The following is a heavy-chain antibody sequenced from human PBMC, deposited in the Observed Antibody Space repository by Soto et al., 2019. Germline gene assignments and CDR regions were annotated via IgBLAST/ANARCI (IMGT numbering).Heavy chain of an antibody. Sequence: EVQLLESGGGLVQPGGSLRLSCTASGFTFRSYTMNWVRQAPGMGLEWVSAIRGSADATNTADSVKGRLTISRDNSKNTLYLQMNSLRAEDTAVYYCAKWRTSGSFYFYSDYWGQGTQVTVSS. CDR2: IRGSADAT. CDR1: GFTFRSYT. J-gene: IGHJ4*02. CDR3: AKWRTSGSFYFYSDY. D-gene: IGHD3-10*01. V-gene: IGHV3-23*01.